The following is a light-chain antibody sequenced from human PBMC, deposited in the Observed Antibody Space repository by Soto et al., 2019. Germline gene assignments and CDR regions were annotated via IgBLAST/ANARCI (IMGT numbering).Light chain of an antibody. CDR1: SSDVGGYNY. Sequence: QSVLTQPASVSGSPGQSITISCTGTSSDVGGYNYVSWYQQHPGKAPKLMIYAVSNRLSGVSNRFSGSKSGNTASLTISGLQAEDEADYYCSSYTSSSTRKVFGGGTKVTVL. V-gene: IGLV2-14*01. CDR2: AVS. CDR3: SSYTSSSTRKV. J-gene: IGLJ2*01.